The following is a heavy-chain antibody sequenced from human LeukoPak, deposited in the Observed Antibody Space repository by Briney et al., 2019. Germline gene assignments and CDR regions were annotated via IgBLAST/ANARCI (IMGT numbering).Heavy chain of an antibody. V-gene: IGHV3-30*02. D-gene: IGHD1-14*01. J-gene: IGHJ3*02. CDR2: IRYDGSNK. CDR1: GFTFSSYG. Sequence: GGSLRLSCAASGFTFSSYGMHWVRQAPGKGLEWVAFIRYDGSNKYYADSVKGRFTISRDNSKNTLYLQMNSLRAEDTAVYYCARTAGMGATDAFDIWGQGTMVTVSS. CDR3: ARTAGMGATDAFDI.